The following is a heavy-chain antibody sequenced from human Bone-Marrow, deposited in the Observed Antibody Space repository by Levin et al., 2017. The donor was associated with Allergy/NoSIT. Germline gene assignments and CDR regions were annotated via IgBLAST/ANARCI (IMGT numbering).Heavy chain of an antibody. CDR2: ISYDGSKE. J-gene: IGHJ5*02. D-gene: IGHD3-10*01. Sequence: GESLKISCAASGFYFSSYAMNWVRQAPGKGLEWVALISYDGSKEYYADSVKGRFTISRDNSKNTVYLQMNSLRAEDTALFYCARGSSGSYFGWFDPWGQGTLVTVSS. V-gene: IGHV3-30-3*01. CDR3: ARGSSGSYFGWFDP. CDR1: GFYFSSYA.